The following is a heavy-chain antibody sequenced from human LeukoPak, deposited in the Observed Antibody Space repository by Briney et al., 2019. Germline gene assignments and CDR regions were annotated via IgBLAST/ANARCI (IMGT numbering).Heavy chain of an antibody. V-gene: IGHV1-18*01. CDR1: GYTFTSYG. Sequence: ASVKVSCKASGYTFTSYGISWVRQAPGQGLEWMGWISAYNGNTNYAQKLQGRVTMTTDTSTSTAYMEQRSLRSDDTAVHYCARVGYYDFWSGYSAFDYWGQGTLVTVSS. CDR3: ARVGYYDFWSGYSAFDY. D-gene: IGHD3-3*01. J-gene: IGHJ4*02. CDR2: ISAYNGNT.